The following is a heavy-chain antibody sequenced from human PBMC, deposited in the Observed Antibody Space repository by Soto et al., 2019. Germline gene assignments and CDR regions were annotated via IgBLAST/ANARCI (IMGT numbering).Heavy chain of an antibody. CDR3: AREKASTSLLTHYYYAMAV. V-gene: IGHV1-46*01. CDR2: INPSGGRT. CDR1: GYNFINYY. Sequence: GASLKISFTASGYNFINYYVHWVRQAPGQGLEWMGMINPSGGRTTYPQKFQGRVTMTRDTSTSTVYVELSSLRSDDTAVFYCAREKASTSLLTHYYYAMAVWGQGTTVPVSS. J-gene: IGHJ6*02.